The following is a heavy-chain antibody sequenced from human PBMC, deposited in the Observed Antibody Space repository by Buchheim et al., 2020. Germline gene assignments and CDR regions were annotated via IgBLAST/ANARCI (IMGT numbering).Heavy chain of an antibody. J-gene: IGHJ6*02. Sequence: EMQLLESGGGLVQPGGSLRLSCAASGFTFSSYAMSWVRQAPGKGLEWVSSINTGAGTYYADSVKGRFTVFRDNSKNTLSLQMNSLRAEDTALYYCAKGYCINGVCYTKYGLDVWGQGTT. V-gene: IGHV3-23*01. D-gene: IGHD2-8*01. CDR2: INTGAGT. CDR3: AKGYCINGVCYTKYGLDV. CDR1: GFTFSSYA.